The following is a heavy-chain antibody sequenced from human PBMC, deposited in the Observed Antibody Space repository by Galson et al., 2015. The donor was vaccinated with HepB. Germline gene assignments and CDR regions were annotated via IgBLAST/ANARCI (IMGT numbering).Heavy chain of an antibody. J-gene: IGHJ4*02. Sequence: CAISGDSVSSNSAAWNWIRQSPSRGLEWLGRTYYRSKWYNDYAVSVKSRITINPDTSKNQFSLQLNSVTPEDTAVYYCARDITGTTEPWAGSFDYWGQGTLVTVSS. V-gene: IGHV6-1*01. CDR3: ARDITGTTEPWAGSFDY. CDR2: TYYRSKWYN. D-gene: IGHD1/OR15-1a*01. CDR1: GDSVSSNSAA.